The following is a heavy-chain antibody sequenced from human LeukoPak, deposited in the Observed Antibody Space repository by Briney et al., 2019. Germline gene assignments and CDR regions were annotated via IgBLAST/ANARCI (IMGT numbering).Heavy chain of an antibody. CDR1: GGSFSGYY. Sequence: PSETLSLTCAVYGGSFSGYYWSWIRQPPGKGLEWIGEINHSGSTNYNPSLKSRVTISVDTAKNQFSLKLSSVTAADTAVYYCPRVYDFRSGYYTGRSPPYFDYWGQGTLVTVSS. CDR3: PRVYDFRSGYYTGRSPPYFDY. J-gene: IGHJ4*02. CDR2: INHSGST. D-gene: IGHD3-3*01. V-gene: IGHV4-34*01.